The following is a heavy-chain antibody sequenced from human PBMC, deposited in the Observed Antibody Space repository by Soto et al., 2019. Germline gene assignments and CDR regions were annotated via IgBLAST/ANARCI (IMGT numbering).Heavy chain of an antibody. V-gene: IGHV3-21*01. CDR1: GFTFSSYS. CDR3: ARGGTIFGPKGGPVDY. D-gene: IGHD3-3*01. CDR2: ISSSSSYI. Sequence: GGSLRLSCAASGFTFSSYSMNWVRQAPGKGLEWVSSISSSSSYIYYADSVKGRFTISRDNAKNSLYLQMNSLRAEDTAVYYCARGGTIFGPKGGPVDYWGQGTLVTVSS. J-gene: IGHJ4*02.